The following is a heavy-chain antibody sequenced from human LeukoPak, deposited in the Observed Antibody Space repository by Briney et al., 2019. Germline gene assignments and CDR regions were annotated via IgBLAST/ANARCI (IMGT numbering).Heavy chain of an antibody. D-gene: IGHD6-13*01. CDR3: ARGRGSSSWYYFDY. J-gene: IGHJ4*02. Sequence: SETLSLTCAVSGGSISSGGYSWSWIRQPPGKGLEWIGYIYHSGSTYYNPSLKSRVTISVDTSKNQFSLKLSSVTAADTAVYYCARGRGSSSWYYFDYWGQGTLVTVSS. V-gene: IGHV4-30-2*01. CDR1: GGSISSGGYS. CDR2: IYHSGST.